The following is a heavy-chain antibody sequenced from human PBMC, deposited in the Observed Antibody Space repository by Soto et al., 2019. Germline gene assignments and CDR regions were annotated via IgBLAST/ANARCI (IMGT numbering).Heavy chain of an antibody. D-gene: IGHD6-6*01. V-gene: IGHV3-48*01. CDR2: ISSSSSTI. J-gene: IGHJ6*03. Sequence: GSLRLSCAASGFTFSSYSMNWVRQAPGKGLEWVSYISSSSSTIYYADSVKGRFTISRDNAKNSLYLQMNSLRAEDTAVYYCARGRSSSLSYYYYMDVWGKGTTVTVSS. CDR1: GFTFSSYS. CDR3: ARGRSSSLSYYYYMDV.